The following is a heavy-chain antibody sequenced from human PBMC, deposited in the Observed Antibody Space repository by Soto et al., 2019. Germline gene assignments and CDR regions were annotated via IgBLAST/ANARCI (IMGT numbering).Heavy chain of an antibody. V-gene: IGHV3-30-3*01. CDR3: ASSIAAAAYYYYGMDV. CDR1: GFTFSSYA. J-gene: IGHJ6*02. D-gene: IGHD6-13*01. CDR2: ISYDGSNK. Sequence: GGSLRLSCAASGFTFSSYAMHWVRQAPGKGLEWVAVISYDGSNKYYADSVKGRFTISRDNSKNTLYLQMNSLRAEDTAVYYCASSIAAAAYYYYGMDVWGQGTTVTVSS.